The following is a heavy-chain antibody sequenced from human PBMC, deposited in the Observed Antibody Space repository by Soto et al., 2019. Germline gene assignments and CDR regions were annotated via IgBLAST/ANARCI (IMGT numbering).Heavy chain of an antibody. CDR2: IYHSGTT. D-gene: IGHD2-2*01. CDR1: GGSISSGGYY. Sequence: QVQLQESGPGLVKPSQTLSLTCTVSGGSISSGGYYWSWIRQHPGKGLEWIGYIYHSGTTYYNPYLKSRVTISVDTSKNQFSLKLTSVTAADTALYYCVRVRGNQLLGWFDPWGQGTLVTVSS. J-gene: IGHJ5*02. CDR3: VRVRGNQLLGWFDP. V-gene: IGHV4-31*03.